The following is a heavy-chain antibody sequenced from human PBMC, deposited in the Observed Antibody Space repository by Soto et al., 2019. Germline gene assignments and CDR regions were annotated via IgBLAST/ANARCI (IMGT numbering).Heavy chain of an antibody. D-gene: IGHD3-3*01. V-gene: IGHV3-23*01. Sequence: WWSLRLSCSASVFTFSSYAMNWLRQAPGKGLEWVSTISGSGSNTYYADSVKGRFTISSDNSKNTLYLQMNSLRADDTAVYYCARIDLRGYFDDWGQGTLVTVSS. CDR2: ISGSGSNT. CDR1: VFTFSSYA. CDR3: ARIDLRGYFDD. J-gene: IGHJ4*02.